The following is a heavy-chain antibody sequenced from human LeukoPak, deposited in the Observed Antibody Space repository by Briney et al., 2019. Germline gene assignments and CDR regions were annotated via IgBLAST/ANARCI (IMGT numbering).Heavy chain of an antibody. V-gene: IGHV1-24*01. CDR1: GYTLTELS. J-gene: IGHJ4*02. D-gene: IGHD1-26*01. Sequence: ASVKVSCKVSGYTLTELSMHWVRQAPGKGLEWTGGFDPEDGETIYAQKFQGRVTMTEDTSTDTAYMELSSLRSEDTAVYYCATTVVGATSGDYFDYWGQGTLVTVSS. CDR2: FDPEDGET. CDR3: ATTVVGATSGDYFDY.